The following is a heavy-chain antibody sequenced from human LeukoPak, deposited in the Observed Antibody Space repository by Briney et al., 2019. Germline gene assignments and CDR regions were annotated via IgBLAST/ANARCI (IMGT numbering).Heavy chain of an antibody. D-gene: IGHD2-2*02. V-gene: IGHV1-8*03. CDR1: GYTFTSYD. CDR3: ARGGYCSSTSCYTGDWFDP. J-gene: IGHJ5*02. Sequence: ASVKVSCKASGYTFTSYDINWVRQATGQGLEWMGWMNPNSDNTGYAQKFQGRVTITRNTSISTAYMELSSLRSEDTAVYYCARGGYCSSTSCYTGDWFDPWGQGTLVTVSS. CDR2: MNPNSDNT.